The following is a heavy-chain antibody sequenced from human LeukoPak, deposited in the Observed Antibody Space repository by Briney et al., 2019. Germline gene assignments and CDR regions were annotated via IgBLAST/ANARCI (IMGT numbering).Heavy chain of an antibody. J-gene: IGHJ3*02. CDR3: ARPRDGLNYEAFDI. V-gene: IGHV1-2*02. Sequence: ASVKVSCKASGYTFTDYYMHWVRQAPGQGLEWMGWINPNSGGTYYAQKFQGRVTMTRDTSISAACMEVSSLTSDDTGVYYCARPRDGLNYEAFDIWGQGTMVTVSS. CDR2: INPNSGGT. D-gene: IGHD5-24*01. CDR1: GYTFTDYY.